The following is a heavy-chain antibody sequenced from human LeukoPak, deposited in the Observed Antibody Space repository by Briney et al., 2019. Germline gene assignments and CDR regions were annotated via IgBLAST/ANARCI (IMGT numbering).Heavy chain of an antibody. CDR1: GDTFSSSA. CDR2: IIPILGIA. J-gene: IGHJ3*02. CDR3: ARDPPQRATIRDDAFDI. D-gene: IGHD5-24*01. V-gene: IGHV1-69*04. Sequence: SVKVSCKASGDTFSSSAISWVRQAPGQGLEWMVRIIPILGIANYAQKFKGRVTITADKSTSTAYMELSSLRSEDTAVYYCARDPPQRATIRDDAFDIWGQGTMVTVSS.